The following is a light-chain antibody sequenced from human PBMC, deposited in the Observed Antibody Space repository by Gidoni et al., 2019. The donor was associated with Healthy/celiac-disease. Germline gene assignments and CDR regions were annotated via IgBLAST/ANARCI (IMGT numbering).Light chain of an antibody. Sequence: AIRMTPSPSSFSASTGDRVTITCRASQGISSYLAWYQQKPGKAPKLLIYAASTLQSGVPSRFSGSGSGTDFTLTISCLQSEDFATYYCQQYYSYPGFTFGPGTKVDIK. CDR1: QGISSY. CDR2: AAS. J-gene: IGKJ3*01. V-gene: IGKV1-8*01. CDR3: QQYYSYPGFT.